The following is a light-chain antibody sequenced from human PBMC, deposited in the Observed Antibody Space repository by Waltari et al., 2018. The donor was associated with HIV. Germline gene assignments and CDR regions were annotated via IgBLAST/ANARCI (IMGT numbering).Light chain of an antibody. CDR2: GAS. V-gene: IGKV3-15*01. Sequence: EVVMTQSPATLSVSPGDRVTLPCRASQIISDNLAWYQQKPGQAPRLLIYGASTRATGIPARFSGSGSGTDYTLTISSLQSEDVAVYFCQQYNNLVTFGGGTKLEIK. CDR1: QIISDN. CDR3: QQYNNLVT. J-gene: IGKJ4*01.